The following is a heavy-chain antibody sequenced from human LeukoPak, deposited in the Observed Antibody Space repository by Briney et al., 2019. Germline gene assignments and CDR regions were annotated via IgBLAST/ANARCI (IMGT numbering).Heavy chain of an antibody. CDR3: AKDYSSGTRYGMDV. Sequence: PGGSLRLSCAASGFTFSSYGMNWVRQAPGKGLEWVAVISYDGSNKYYADSVKGRFTISRDNSKNTLYLQMNSLRAEDTAVYYCAKDYSSGTRYGMDVWGQGTTVTVSS. CDR2: ISYDGSNK. V-gene: IGHV3-30*18. J-gene: IGHJ6*02. D-gene: IGHD6-19*01. CDR1: GFTFSSYG.